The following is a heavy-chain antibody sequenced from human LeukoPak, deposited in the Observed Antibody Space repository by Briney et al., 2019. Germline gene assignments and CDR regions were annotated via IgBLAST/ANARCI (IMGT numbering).Heavy chain of an antibody. CDR3: ARVGVPAASAPIFDPIFVPLDI. CDR1: GFTFSSYA. D-gene: IGHD2-2*01. Sequence: PGRSLRLSCAASGFTFSSYAMHWVRQAPGKGLEWVAVISYDGSNKYYADSVKGRFTISRDNSKNTLYLQMNSLRAEDTAVYYCARVGVPAASAPIFDPIFVPLDIWGQGTMVTVSS. J-gene: IGHJ3*02. CDR2: ISYDGSNK. V-gene: IGHV3-30-3*01.